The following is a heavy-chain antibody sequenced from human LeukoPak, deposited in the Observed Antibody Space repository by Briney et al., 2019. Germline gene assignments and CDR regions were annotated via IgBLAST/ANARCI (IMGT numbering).Heavy chain of an antibody. D-gene: IGHD1-7*01. CDR2: IIPIFGTA. CDR1: GGTFSSYA. V-gene: IGHV1-69*13. CDR3: ARGLGNWNYEQGYFDY. Sequence: SVKVSCKASGGTFSSYAISWVRQAPGQGLGWMGGIIPIFGTASYAQKFQGRVTITADGSTSTAYMELSSLRSEDTAVYYCARGLGNWNYEQGYFDYWGQGTLVTVSS. J-gene: IGHJ4*02.